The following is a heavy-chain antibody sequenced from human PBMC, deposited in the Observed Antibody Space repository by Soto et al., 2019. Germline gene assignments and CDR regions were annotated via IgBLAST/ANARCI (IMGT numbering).Heavy chain of an antibody. CDR1: GFTFSSYW. D-gene: IGHD1-1*01. V-gene: IGHV3-74*01. Sequence: GGSLRLSCAASGFTFSSYWMHWVRQAPGKGLVWVSRINSDGSSTSYADSVKGRFTISRDNAKNTLYLEMNSLRAEDTAVYYCVRDSIRATTGPYWGQGSLVPVYS. CDR2: INSDGSST. J-gene: IGHJ4*02. CDR3: VRDSIRATTGPY.